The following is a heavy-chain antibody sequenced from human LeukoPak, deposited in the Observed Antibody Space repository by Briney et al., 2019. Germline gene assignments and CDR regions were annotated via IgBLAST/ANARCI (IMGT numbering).Heavy chain of an antibody. J-gene: IGHJ5*02. CDR3: ARELRLVIGGWFDP. Sequence: GGSLRLSCAASGFTFSDYYMSWIRQAPGKGLEWVSYISSSGSTIYYADSVKGRFTISRNNAKNSLYLQMNSLRAEDTAVYYCARELRLVIGGWFDPWGQGTLVTVSS. V-gene: IGHV3-11*01. CDR2: ISSSGSTI. D-gene: IGHD4-17*01. CDR1: GFTFSDYY.